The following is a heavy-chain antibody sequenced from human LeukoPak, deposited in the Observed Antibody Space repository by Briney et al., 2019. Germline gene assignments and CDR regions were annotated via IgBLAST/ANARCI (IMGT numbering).Heavy chain of an antibody. V-gene: IGHV3-30-3*01. Sequence: GGSLRLSCAASGFTFSGYAMHWVRQAPGKGLEWVAVISYDGSNKYYADSVKGRFTISRDNSKNTLYLQMNSLRAEDTAVCYCARESLYDSSGYYGGYYYYYGMDVWGQGTTVTVSS. D-gene: IGHD3-22*01. J-gene: IGHJ6*02. CDR1: GFTFSGYA. CDR3: ARESLYDSSGYYGGYYYYYGMDV. CDR2: ISYDGSNK.